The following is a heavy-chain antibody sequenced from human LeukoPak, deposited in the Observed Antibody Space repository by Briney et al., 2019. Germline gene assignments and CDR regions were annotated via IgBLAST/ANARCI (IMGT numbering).Heavy chain of an antibody. CDR3: ARDRGGYYYGEGSNWFDP. V-gene: IGHV3-21*01. CDR1: GFTFSSYT. Sequence: GGSLRLSCAASGFTFSSYTMHWVRQAPGKGLEWVSSISSSGTYIYYAVSVKGRFTISRDDAKNSLYLQMDTLRAGDTAVYYCARDRGGYYYGEGSNWFDPWGQGTLVTVSS. CDR2: ISSSGTYI. D-gene: IGHD4-17*01. J-gene: IGHJ5*02.